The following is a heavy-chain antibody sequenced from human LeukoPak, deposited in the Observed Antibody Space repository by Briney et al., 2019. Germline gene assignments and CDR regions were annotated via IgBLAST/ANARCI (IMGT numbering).Heavy chain of an antibody. CDR1: GYTFTDYY. V-gene: IGHV1-2*02. D-gene: IGHD6-19*01. CDR3: ARARREYSSGWYLDYFDY. Sequence: ASVKVSCKASGYTFTDYYIHWVRQAPGQGLDWMGWVNPNSGSTKYAQKFQGRVTTTRDTSIATAYMDLSSLRSDDTAVYYCARARREYSSGWYLDYFDYWGQGALVTV. J-gene: IGHJ4*02. CDR2: VNPNSGST.